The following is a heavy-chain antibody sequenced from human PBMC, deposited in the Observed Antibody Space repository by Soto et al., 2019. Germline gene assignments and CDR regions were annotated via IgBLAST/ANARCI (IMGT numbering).Heavy chain of an antibody. Sequence: PGGSLRLSCAASGFTFSSYEMNWVRQAPGKGLEWVSYISSSGSTIYYADSVKGRFTISRDNAKNSLYLQMNSLRAEDTAVYYCARDSIIAARSYDAFDIWGQGTMVTVSS. CDR2: ISSSGSTI. D-gene: IGHD6-6*01. V-gene: IGHV3-48*03. J-gene: IGHJ3*02. CDR1: GFTFSSYE. CDR3: ARDSIIAARSYDAFDI.